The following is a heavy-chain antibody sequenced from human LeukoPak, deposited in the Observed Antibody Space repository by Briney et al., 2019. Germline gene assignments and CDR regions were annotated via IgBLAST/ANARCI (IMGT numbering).Heavy chain of an antibody. CDR3: ARRSGSYFDY. CDR1: GGSISSSSYY. J-gene: IGHJ4*02. Sequence: SSETLSLTCTVSGGSISSSSYYWGWIRQPPGKGLEWIGSIYYSGGTYYNPSLKSRVTISVDTSKNQFSLKLSSVTAADTAVYYCARRSGSYFDYWGQGTLVTVSS. V-gene: IGHV4-39*01. D-gene: IGHD1-26*01. CDR2: IYYSGGT.